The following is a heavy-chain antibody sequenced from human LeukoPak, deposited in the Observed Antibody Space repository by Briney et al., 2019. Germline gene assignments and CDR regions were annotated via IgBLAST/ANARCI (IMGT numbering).Heavy chain of an antibody. Sequence: GGSLRLSCAASGFTFSDYYMSWIRQAPGKGLEWVSYISSSGSTIYYADSVKGRFTISRDNAKNSLYLQMNSLRAEDTAVYYCACHRPDYYDSSGYYRVDYWGQGTLVTVSS. CDR2: ISSSGSTI. CDR1: GFTFSDYY. D-gene: IGHD3-22*01. V-gene: IGHV3-11*01. CDR3: ACHRPDYYDSSGYYRVDY. J-gene: IGHJ4*02.